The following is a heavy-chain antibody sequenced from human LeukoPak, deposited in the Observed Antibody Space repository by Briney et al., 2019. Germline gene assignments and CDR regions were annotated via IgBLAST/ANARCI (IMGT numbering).Heavy chain of an antibody. CDR3: ARANYDFWSGYYGWFDP. CDR1: GGSFGGYY. Sequence: SETLSLTCAVYGGSFGGYYWSWIRQPPGKGLEWIGEINHSGSTNYNPSLKSRVTISVDTSKNQFSLKLSSVTAADTAVYYCARANYDFWSGYYGWFDPWGQGTLVTVSS. CDR2: INHSGST. J-gene: IGHJ5*02. V-gene: IGHV4-34*01. D-gene: IGHD3-3*01.